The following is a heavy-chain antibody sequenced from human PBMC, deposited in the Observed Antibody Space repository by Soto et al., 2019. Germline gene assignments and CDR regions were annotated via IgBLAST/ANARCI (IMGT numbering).Heavy chain of an antibody. CDR3: ARVAGAARPRWYNWFDP. Sequence: QEQLVQSGAEVKKPGASVKVSCKTSGYTFTDYDINGVRQATGQGLEWIGWMNPNSGETGYAHEFQGRVTMTRSPSLNTAYLELSSLRSEDTAVYYCARVAGAARPRWYNWFDPWGQGTLVTVSS. V-gene: IGHV1-8*01. CDR2: MNPNSGET. CDR1: GYTFTDYD. J-gene: IGHJ5*02. D-gene: IGHD2-15*01.